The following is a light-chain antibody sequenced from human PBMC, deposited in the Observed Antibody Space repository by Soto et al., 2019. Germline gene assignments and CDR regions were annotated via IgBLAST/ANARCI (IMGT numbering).Light chain of an antibody. CDR3: SSYTSSSTYV. Sequence: QSALTQPASVSGSPGQSITISCTGSSSDVGGYKYVSWYQQYPGKAPKLMIYDVSNRPSGVSNRFSGSKSGNTASLTISGLQAEDEADYYCSSYTSSSTYVFGTGTKGHRP. V-gene: IGLV2-14*01. J-gene: IGLJ1*01. CDR2: DVS. CDR1: SSDVGGYKY.